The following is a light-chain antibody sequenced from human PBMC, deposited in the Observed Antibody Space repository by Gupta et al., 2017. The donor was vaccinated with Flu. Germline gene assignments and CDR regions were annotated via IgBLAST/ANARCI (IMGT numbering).Light chain of an antibody. V-gene: IGKV1-9*01. CDR2: AAS. CDR3: QQLNSYPVT. J-gene: IGKJ3*01. CDR1: QGTSSF. Sequence: IQLTQSPSFLSASIGDRVTITCRASQGTSSFLAWYQQRPGKAPKLLIFAASSLQSGVPSRFSGSASGTEFTLTISSLQPEDFATYYCQQLNSYPVTFGPGTKVEIK.